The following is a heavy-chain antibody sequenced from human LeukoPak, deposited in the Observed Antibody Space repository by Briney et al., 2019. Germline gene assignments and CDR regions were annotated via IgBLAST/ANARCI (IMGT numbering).Heavy chain of an antibody. CDR2: IRSKGYGGTT. CDR3: TRAWALDC. D-gene: IGHD7-27*01. V-gene: IGHV3-49*04. Sequence: GGSLRLSRTASGFTLGVYAMSWVRQAPGKGLEWVGFIRSKGYGGTTEYAASVKGRFTISRDDSKSIAYLQMNSLNTEDTAVYYCTRAWALDCWGQGTLVTVSS. CDR1: GFTLGVYA. J-gene: IGHJ4*02.